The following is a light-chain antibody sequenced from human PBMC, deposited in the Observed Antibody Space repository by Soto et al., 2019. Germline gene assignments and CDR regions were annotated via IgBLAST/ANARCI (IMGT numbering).Light chain of an antibody. CDR3: QQYNSYWT. V-gene: IGKV1-5*01. Sequence: DIQMTQSPSTLSASVGDRVTITCRASQSVSSWLAWYQQKPGKAPKLLIYDASSLESGVPSRFSGSGSGTVFTLTISSLQPDDFANYYCQQYNSYWTFGQGTKVDIK. J-gene: IGKJ1*01. CDR2: DAS. CDR1: QSVSSW.